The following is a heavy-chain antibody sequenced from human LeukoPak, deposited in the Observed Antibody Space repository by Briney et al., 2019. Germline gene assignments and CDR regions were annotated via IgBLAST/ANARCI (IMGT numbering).Heavy chain of an antibody. CDR2: ISWDGGSI. CDR3: AKDFSSSWFGTWFDP. J-gene: IGHJ5*02. D-gene: IGHD6-13*01. V-gene: IGHV3-9*01. Sequence: GGSLRLSCAASGFTFDDYAMHWVRQAPGKGLEWVSGISWDGGSIAYADSVKGRFAISRDNAKNSLYLQMNSLRPEDTALYYCAKDFSSSWFGTWFDPWGQGTLVTVSS. CDR1: GFTFDDYA.